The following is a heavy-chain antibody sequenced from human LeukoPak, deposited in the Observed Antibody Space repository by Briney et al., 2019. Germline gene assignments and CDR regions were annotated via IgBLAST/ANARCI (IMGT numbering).Heavy chain of an antibody. Sequence: SETLSLTCAVYGGSFSGYYWSWIRQPPGKGLEWIGEINHSGSTNYNPSLKSRVTISVDTSKNQFSLKLSSVTAADTAVYYCARVAMIVADYWGQGTLSPSPQ. D-gene: IGHD3-22*01. CDR1: GGSFSGYY. CDR2: INHSGST. J-gene: IGHJ4*02. V-gene: IGHV4-34*01. CDR3: ARVAMIVADY.